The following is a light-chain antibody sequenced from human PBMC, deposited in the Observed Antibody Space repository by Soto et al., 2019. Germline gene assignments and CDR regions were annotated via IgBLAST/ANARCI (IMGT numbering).Light chain of an antibody. V-gene: IGKV1-5*01. CDR1: QSISSW. J-gene: IGKJ1*01. Sequence: DIQMTQSPSTLSASVGDRVTITCRASQSISSWLAWYQQKPGKAPKLLIYDASSLESGVPSRFSGSGSGTEFTLTISSLQPDDFANYYCQQYNSYSKFGQGTKVEIK. CDR3: QQYNSYSK. CDR2: DAS.